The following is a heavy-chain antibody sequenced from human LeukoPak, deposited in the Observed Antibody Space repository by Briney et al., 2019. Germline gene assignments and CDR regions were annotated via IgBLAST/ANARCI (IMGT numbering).Heavy chain of an antibody. V-gene: IGHV1-69*05. D-gene: IGHD1-1*01. J-gene: IGHJ4*02. Sequence: GASVKVSCKASGYTFTSYGISWVRQAPGQGLEWMGGIIPIFGTANYAQKFQGRVTITTDESTSTAYMELSSLRSEDTAVYYCATGGGGTTTGYWGQGTLVTVSS. CDR2: IIPIFGTA. CDR1: GYTFTSYG. CDR3: ATGGGGTTTGY.